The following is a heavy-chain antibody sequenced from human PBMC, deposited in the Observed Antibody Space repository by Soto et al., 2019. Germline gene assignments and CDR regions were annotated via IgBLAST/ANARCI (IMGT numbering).Heavy chain of an antibody. CDR2: ISYDGSNK. V-gene: IGHV3-30*18. CDR3: AKADAWGVIVKSFDY. D-gene: IGHD3-16*02. Sequence: QVQLVESGGGVVQPGRSLRLSCAASGFTFSSYGMHWVRQAPGKGLEWVAVISYDGSNKYYADSVTGRFTISRDNSKNTLYLQMNSLRAEDTAVYYCAKADAWGVIVKSFDYWGQGTLVTVSS. CDR1: GFTFSSYG. J-gene: IGHJ4*02.